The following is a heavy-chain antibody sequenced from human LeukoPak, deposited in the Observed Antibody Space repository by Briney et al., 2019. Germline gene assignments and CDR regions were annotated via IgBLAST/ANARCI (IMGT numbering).Heavy chain of an antibody. CDR2: VKGDEIST. CDR1: GFTFTGFW. CDR3: ATGPYSAFEM. V-gene: IGHV3-74*01. J-gene: IGHJ3*02. Sequence: PGGSLRLSCAASGFTFTGFWMHWVRQAPGGGLVWVSRVKGDEISTLYADSVKGRFTISRDNAKNTLYLQMNSLRADDTALYYCATGPYSAFEMWGQGKMVTVSS. D-gene: IGHD2-21*01.